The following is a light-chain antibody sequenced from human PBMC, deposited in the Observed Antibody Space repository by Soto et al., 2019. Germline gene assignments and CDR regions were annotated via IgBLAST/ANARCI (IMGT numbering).Light chain of an antibody. Sequence: DVHLTQSPSTLSAVVGDSVTITCRASQSITRLLAWYQLKPGKAPKLLISTASRLQRGVPSRFSGSGSGTDFTLTISSLKPEEFATDYCQQYNSYWTVGQWNKGDIK. CDR3: QQYNSYWT. J-gene: IGKJ1*01. CDR2: TAS. V-gene: IGKV1-5*03. CDR1: QSITRL.